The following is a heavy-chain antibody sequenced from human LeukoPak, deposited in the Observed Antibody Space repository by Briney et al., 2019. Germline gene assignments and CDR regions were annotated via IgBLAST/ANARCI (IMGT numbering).Heavy chain of an antibody. Sequence: GGSLRLSCAASGFNFNYYAMHRVRQAPGKGLEWVAVVSYDGNNKYYADSVKGRLTISRDSSKNTVYLQMNSLSSEDTAVYYCARPSDNGSGSYYFDYWGQGTLVTVSS. J-gene: IGHJ4*02. D-gene: IGHD3-10*01. CDR1: GFNFNYYA. CDR2: VSYDGNNK. CDR3: ARPSDNGSGSYYFDY. V-gene: IGHV3-30-3*01.